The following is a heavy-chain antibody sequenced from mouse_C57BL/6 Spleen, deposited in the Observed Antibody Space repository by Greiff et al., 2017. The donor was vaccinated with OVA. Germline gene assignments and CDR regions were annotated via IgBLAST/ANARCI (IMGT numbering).Heavy chain of an antibody. J-gene: IGHJ2*01. CDR1: GFTFSSYA. CDR2: ISDGGSYT. V-gene: IGHV5-4*01. CDR3: ARESLLSSYFDY. Sequence: EVKLEESGGGLVKPGGSLKLSCAASGFTFSSYAMSWVRQTPEKRLEWVATISDGGSYTYYPDNVKGRFTISRDNAKNNLYLQMSHLKSEDTAMYYCARESLLSSYFDYWGQGTTLTVSS. D-gene: IGHD6-1*01.